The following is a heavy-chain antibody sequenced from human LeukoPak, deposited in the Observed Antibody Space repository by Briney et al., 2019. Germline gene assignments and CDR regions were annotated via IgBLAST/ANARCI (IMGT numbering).Heavy chain of an antibody. Sequence: SETLSLTCTVAGGSISSSSYYWGWIRQPPGKGLEWIGSFYYSGSTYYNPSLKSRVTISVDTSKNQFSLKLSSVTAADTAVYYCARERYCSGGSCYHDYFDYWGQGTLVTVSS. J-gene: IGHJ4*02. CDR3: ARERYCSGGSCYHDYFDY. CDR2: FYYSGST. D-gene: IGHD2-15*01. V-gene: IGHV4-39*07. CDR1: GGSISSSSYY.